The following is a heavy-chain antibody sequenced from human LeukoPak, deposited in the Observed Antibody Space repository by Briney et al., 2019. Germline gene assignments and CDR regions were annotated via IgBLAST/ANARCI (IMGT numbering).Heavy chain of an antibody. V-gene: IGHV6-1*01. D-gene: IGHD6-19*01. CDR3: ARDKGYSSGWYPPPNSPAPYNWFDP. CDR1: GDSVSSNSAA. CDR2: TYYRSKWYN. Sequence: SQTLSLTCAVSGDSVSSNSAAWNWIRQSPSRGLEWLGRTYYRSKWYNDYAVSVKSRITINPDTSKNQFSLQLNSVTPEDTAVYYCARDKGYSSGWYPPPNSPAPYNWFDPWGQGTLVTVSS. J-gene: IGHJ5*02.